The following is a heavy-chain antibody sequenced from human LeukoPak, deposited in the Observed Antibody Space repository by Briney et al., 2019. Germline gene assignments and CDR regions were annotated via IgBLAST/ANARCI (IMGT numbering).Heavy chain of an antibody. CDR2: IKQDGSEK. Sequence: GGSLRLSCPASGFTFSNYWMRWVRQAPGKGLEWVANIKQDGSEKYYVESVKGRFTISRDNAKNSVYLQMDSLRAEDTAVYFCARHRTSYDILETWGQGTLVTVSS. CDR1: GFTFSNYW. V-gene: IGHV3-7*01. CDR3: ARHRTSYDILET. J-gene: IGHJ5*02. D-gene: IGHD3-9*01.